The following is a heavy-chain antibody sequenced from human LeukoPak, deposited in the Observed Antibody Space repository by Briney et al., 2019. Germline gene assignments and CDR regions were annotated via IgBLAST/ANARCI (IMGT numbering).Heavy chain of an antibody. CDR2: ISYDGSNK. CDR1: GFTFSSYA. V-gene: IGHV3-30-3*01. J-gene: IGHJ4*02. D-gene: IGHD1-26*01. CDR3: AKAMWELPPVLLNY. Sequence: GRSLRLSCAASGFTFSSYAMHWVRQAPGKGLEWVAVISYDGSNKYYADSVKGRFTISRDDSKNTLHLQMNSLRAEDTAVYYCAKAMWELPPVLLNYWGQGTLVTVSS.